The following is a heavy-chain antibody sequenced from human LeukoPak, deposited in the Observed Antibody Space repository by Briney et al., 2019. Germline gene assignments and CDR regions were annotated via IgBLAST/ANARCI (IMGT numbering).Heavy chain of an antibody. CDR3: ARQGGYSYGYTNY. CDR2: IYYSGST. J-gene: IGHJ4*02. D-gene: IGHD5-18*01. CDR1: GGSISSSSYY. Sequence: SETLSLTCTVSGGSISSSSYYWGWIRQPPGKGLEWIGSIYYSGSTYCNPSLKSRVTISVDTSKNQFSLKLSSVTAADTAVYYCARQGGYSYGYTNYWGQGTLVTVSS. V-gene: IGHV4-39*01.